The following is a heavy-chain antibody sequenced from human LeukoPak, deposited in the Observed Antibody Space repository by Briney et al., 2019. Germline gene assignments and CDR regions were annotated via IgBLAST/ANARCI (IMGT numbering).Heavy chain of an antibody. CDR3: ARGRGDFDY. CDR2: IYYSGST. D-gene: IGHD3-16*01. Sequence: SETLSLTCTVSGGSISSYYWSWIRQPPGKGLEWIGYIYYSGSTNYNPSLKSRVTISVDTSKNQFSLKLSSVTAADTAVYYCARGRGDFDYWGQGTLVTVSS. J-gene: IGHJ4*02. CDR1: GGSISSYY. V-gene: IGHV4-59*01.